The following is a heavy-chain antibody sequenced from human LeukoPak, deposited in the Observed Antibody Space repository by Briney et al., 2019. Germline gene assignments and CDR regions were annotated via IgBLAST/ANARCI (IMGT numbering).Heavy chain of an antibody. Sequence: SETLSLTXTVSGGSISSYYWSWIRQPAGKGLEWIGRIYTSGSTNYNPSLKSRVTMSVDTSKNQFSLKLSSVTAADTAVYYCARVGRQLAPFDYWGQGTLVTVSS. J-gene: IGHJ4*02. CDR2: IYTSGST. D-gene: IGHD6-13*01. CDR1: GGSISSYY. V-gene: IGHV4-4*07. CDR3: ARVGRQLAPFDY.